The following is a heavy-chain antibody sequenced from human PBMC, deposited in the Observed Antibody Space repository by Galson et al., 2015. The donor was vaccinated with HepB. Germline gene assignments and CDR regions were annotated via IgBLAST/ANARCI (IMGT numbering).Heavy chain of an antibody. Sequence: SLRLSCAASGFSFSSFWMNWVRQAPGKGLEWVAIIKQDGSKKYYADSMGGRFTISRDNAENSLYLQMNSLRAEDTAVYYCVRSSGWLLDSWGQGTLVTVSS. CDR1: GFSFSSFW. J-gene: IGHJ4*02. V-gene: IGHV3-7*03. CDR2: IKQDGSKK. D-gene: IGHD6-19*01. CDR3: VRSSGWLLDS.